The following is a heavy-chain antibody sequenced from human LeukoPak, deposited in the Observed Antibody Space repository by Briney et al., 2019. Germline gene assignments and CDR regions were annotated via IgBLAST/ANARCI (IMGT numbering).Heavy chain of an antibody. CDR3: ARGGYSGYVWYFDL. J-gene: IGHJ2*01. V-gene: IGHV1-69*01. CDR1: GGTFSSYA. Sequence: GSSVKVSCKASGGTFSSYAISWVRQAPGQGLEWMGGIIPILGTANYAQKFQGRVTITADESTSTAYMELSSLRSEDTAVYYCARGGYSGYVWYFDLWGRGTLVTVSS. D-gene: IGHD5-12*01. CDR2: IIPILGTA.